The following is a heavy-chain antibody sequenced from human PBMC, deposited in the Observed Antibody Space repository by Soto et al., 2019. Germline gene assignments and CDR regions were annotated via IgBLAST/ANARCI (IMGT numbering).Heavy chain of an antibody. D-gene: IGHD3-10*01. CDR1: GGSISSSSYY. Sequence: PSETLSLTCTVPGGSISSSSYYWGWIRQPPGKGLEWIGSIYYSGSTYYNPSLKSRVTISVDTSKNQFSLKLSSVTAADTAVYYCDSMRGGPNYYYYYGMDVWGQGTTVTVSS. J-gene: IGHJ6*02. CDR3: DSMRGGPNYYYYYGMDV. CDR2: IYYSGST. V-gene: IGHV4-39*01.